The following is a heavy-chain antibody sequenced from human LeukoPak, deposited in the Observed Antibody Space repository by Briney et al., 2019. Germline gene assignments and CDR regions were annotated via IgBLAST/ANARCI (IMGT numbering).Heavy chain of an antibody. J-gene: IGHJ4*02. CDR1: GGSLSGYY. V-gene: IGHV4-34*01. Sequence: PSETLSLTCAVYGGSLSGYYWSWIRQPPGKGLEWIGEINHSGSTNYNPSLKSRVAISVDTSKNQFSLKPSSVTAADTAVYYCAAYYYDSSGYYAIFDYWGQGTLVTVSS. CDR3: AAYYYDSSGYYAIFDY. CDR2: INHSGST. D-gene: IGHD3-22*01.